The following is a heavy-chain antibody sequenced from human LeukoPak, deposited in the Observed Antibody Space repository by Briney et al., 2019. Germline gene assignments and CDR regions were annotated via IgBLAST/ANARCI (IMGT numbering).Heavy chain of an antibody. J-gene: IGHJ6*02. CDR3: TKDLQGSCDGFWYGTYGMDV. D-gene: IGHD6-13*01. CDR1: GFSFNTFA. CDR2: ISDYP. V-gene: IGHV3-23*05. Sequence: GGSLRLSCVASGFSFNTFALTWVRQAPGKGLEWVSTISDYPHYADSVRGRFTISRDNSRKTVFLQMNSLTPEDAATYYCTKDLQGSCDGFWYGTYGMDVWGQGTTVTVSS.